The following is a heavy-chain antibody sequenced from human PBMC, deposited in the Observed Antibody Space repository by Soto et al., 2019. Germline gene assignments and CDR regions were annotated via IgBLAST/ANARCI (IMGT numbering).Heavy chain of an antibody. Sequence: QVKLVQSGAEVKKPGSSVKVSCKASGGTFSSYTISWVRQAPGQGLEWMGRIIPILGIANYAQKFQGRVTITADKSTSTAYMELSSLRSEDTAVYYCARDDIVATGVGYYFDYWGQGTLVTVSS. J-gene: IGHJ4*02. D-gene: IGHD5-12*01. V-gene: IGHV1-69*08. CDR2: IIPILGIA. CDR3: ARDDIVATGVGYYFDY. CDR1: GGTFSSYT.